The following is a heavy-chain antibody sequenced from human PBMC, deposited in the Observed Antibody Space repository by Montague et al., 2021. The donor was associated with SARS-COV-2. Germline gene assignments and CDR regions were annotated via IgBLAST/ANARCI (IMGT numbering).Heavy chain of an antibody. V-gene: IGHV3-30-3*01. CDR1: GFTFSSYA. D-gene: IGHD1-26*01. J-gene: IGHJ4*02. CDR2: ISYDGSNK. CDR3: ARVASGSYYSYFDY. Sequence: SLRLSCAASGFTFSSYAMHWVRQAPGKGLEWVAVISYDGSNKYYXDSVKGRFTISRDNSKNTLYLQMNSLRAEDTAVYYCARVASGSYYSYFDYWGQGTLVTVSS.